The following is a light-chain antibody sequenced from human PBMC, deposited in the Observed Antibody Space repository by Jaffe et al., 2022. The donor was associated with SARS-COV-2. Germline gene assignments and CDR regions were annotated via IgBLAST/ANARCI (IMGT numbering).Light chain of an antibody. CDR1: QIISSW. Sequence: DIQMTQSPSTLSASVGDRVTITCRASQIISSWLAWYQQKPGKAPKLLIYKASTLESGVPSRFSGSGSGTEFTLTISGLQPDDFATYYCQQYNNYPYTFGQGTKLEIK. CDR3: QQYNNYPYT. CDR2: KAS. J-gene: IGKJ2*01. V-gene: IGKV1-5*03.